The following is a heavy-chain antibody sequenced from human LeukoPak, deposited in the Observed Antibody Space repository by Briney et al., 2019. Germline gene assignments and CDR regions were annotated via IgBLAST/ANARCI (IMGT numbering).Heavy chain of an antibody. Sequence: SVKFSYKASGVTISRYAIIWLRHAPGQGLKCIGEIIPIFCTPNYAQKFQGRVRITTDEYTSKAYMELSRLRSEDTAVYYCARAKNKARVRIMDSSGYFHFDYWGQGTLVSVSS. CDR2: IIPIFCTP. J-gene: IGHJ4*02. V-gene: IGHV1-69*05. CDR3: ARAKNKARVRIMDSSGYFHFDY. CDR1: GVTISRYA. D-gene: IGHD3-22*01.